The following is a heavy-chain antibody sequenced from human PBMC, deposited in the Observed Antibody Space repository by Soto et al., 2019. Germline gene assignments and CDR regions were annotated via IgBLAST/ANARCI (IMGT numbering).Heavy chain of an antibody. CDR1: GFTFGDYW. CDR3: ATAGVDY. V-gene: IGHV3-74*03. J-gene: IGHJ4*02. CDR2: MTGDGRTT. Sequence: GSLRLSCAASGFTFGDYWMHWVRQPPGKGPEWVSRMTGDGRTTQYADSVKGRFTASRDNAKTTLYLQMNSLRAEDTAVYYCATAGVDYWGQGTLVTVYS.